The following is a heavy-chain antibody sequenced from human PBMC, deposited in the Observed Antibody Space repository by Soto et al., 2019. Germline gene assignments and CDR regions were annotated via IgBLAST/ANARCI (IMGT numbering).Heavy chain of an antibody. J-gene: IGHJ4*02. CDR2: IYGSGST. Sequence: SETLSLTCTVSGGSINSYYWSWIRQSPEKGLEWIGYIYGSGSTNYNPSLKSRVTISVDTSKNSLYLQMNSLRAEDTAVYYCARGPNFDYWGQGTLVTVSS. V-gene: IGHV4-59*12. CDR3: ARGPNFDY. CDR1: GGSINSYY.